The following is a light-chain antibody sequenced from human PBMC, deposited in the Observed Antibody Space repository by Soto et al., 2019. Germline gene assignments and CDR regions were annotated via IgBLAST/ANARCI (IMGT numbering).Light chain of an antibody. V-gene: IGKV3-20*01. Sequence: ETVLTPSPATLSLSPGERATLSCRASQSLSSSYVAWYQQKPGQAPRLLIYGASSRATGIPARFSGSGSGTDFTLTISRLEPEDFAVYYCQQYGSSKGTFGQGTPVEIK. J-gene: IGKJ1*01. CDR3: QQYGSSKGT. CDR1: QSLSSSY. CDR2: GAS.